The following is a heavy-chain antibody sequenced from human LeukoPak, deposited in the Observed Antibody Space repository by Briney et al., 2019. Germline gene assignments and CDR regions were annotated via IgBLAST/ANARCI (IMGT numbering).Heavy chain of an antibody. J-gene: IGHJ5*02. CDR3: ARAGADDFWSGSTFDP. CDR1: GYTFSNYG. D-gene: IGHD3-3*01. CDR2: IIPMFGTA. V-gene: IGHV1-69*05. Sequence: SVKVSCKASGYTFSNYGIMWVRQAPGQGLEWMGGIIPMFGTAKYAQKFQGRVTISTDESTSTAYMELGSLRSEDTAVYYCARAGADDFWSGSTFDPWGQGTLVTVSS.